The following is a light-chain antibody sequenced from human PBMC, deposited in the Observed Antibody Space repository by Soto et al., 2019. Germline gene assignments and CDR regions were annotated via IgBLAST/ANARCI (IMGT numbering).Light chain of an antibody. CDR3: QQYGSSPT. J-gene: IGKJ5*01. Sequence: EIVLTQSPGTLSLSPGERATLSCRASQSVSSYLAWYQQKPGQAPRLLIYGASSRATGIPDRLSGSGSGTDFTLTISRLEPEDFAVYYCQQYGSSPTFGQGTRLEIK. CDR1: QSVSSY. CDR2: GAS. V-gene: IGKV3-20*01.